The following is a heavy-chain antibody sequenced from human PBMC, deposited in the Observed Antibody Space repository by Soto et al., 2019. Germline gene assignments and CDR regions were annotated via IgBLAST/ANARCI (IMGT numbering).Heavy chain of an antibody. Sequence: QGQLVQSGGEVKKPGASVRVSCKASGYPFISYGISWVRQAPGQGLEWMGYISGYNGETNYAQRFQGRLTMTSDTATSTAYMELGSLRSDDTAVYYCARGTIVVAPYYYMDVWGKGTTVTVSS. CDR2: ISGYNGET. V-gene: IGHV1-18*01. CDR3: ARGTIVVAPYYYMDV. J-gene: IGHJ6*03. D-gene: IGHD2-15*01. CDR1: GYPFISYG.